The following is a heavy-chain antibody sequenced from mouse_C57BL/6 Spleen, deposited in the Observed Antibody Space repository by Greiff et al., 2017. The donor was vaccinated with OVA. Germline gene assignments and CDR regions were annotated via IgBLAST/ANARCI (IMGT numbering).Heavy chain of an antibody. CDR2: VDPEDGDT. J-gene: IGHJ3*01. D-gene: IGHD2-4*01. CDR1: GFNIKDYY. Sequence: VQLQQSGAELVRPGASVKLSCTASGFNIKDYYMHWVKQRPEQGLEWIGRVDPEDGDTEYAPKFQGKATMTADTSSNTAYLQLSSLTSEDTAVYYCTTPLYYDSWFAYWGQGTLVTVSA. V-gene: IGHV14-1*01. CDR3: TTPLYYDSWFAY.